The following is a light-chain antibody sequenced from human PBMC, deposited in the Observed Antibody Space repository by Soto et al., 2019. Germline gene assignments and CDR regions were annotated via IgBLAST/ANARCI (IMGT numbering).Light chain of an antibody. V-gene: IGLV2-14*01. CDR3: SSYPSSNTLHVL. CDR1: SSDVGGYNY. CDR2: DVS. Sequence: QSALTQPASVSGSPGQSITISCTGTSSDVGGYNYVSWYQQHPGKAPKHMIYDVSNRPSGVSNRLSGDKSGNTASLSISGHHAEDEADYYCSSYPSSNTLHVLFGGGTKLTVL. J-gene: IGLJ2*01.